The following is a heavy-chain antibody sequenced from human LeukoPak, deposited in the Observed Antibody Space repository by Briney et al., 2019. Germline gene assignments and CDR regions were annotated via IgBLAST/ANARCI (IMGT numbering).Heavy chain of an antibody. Sequence: GGSLRLSCAAAGFSISSYGMHWVRQAPGKGLEWVTYIRYDGSTTFYADSVKGRFTISRDNPRSTLYLQMNSLRPEDTGIYYCASGGYDILTASGNWGQGTLVTVSS. CDR2: IRYDGSTT. D-gene: IGHD3-9*01. J-gene: IGHJ4*02. V-gene: IGHV3-30*02. CDR3: ASGGYDILTASGN. CDR1: GFSISSYG.